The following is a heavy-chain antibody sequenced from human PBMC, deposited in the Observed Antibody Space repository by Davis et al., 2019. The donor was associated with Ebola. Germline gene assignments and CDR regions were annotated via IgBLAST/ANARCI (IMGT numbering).Heavy chain of an antibody. J-gene: IGHJ6*04. V-gene: IGHV3-48*02. CDR2: ISSSSSTI. Sequence: GESLKISCAASGFTFSSYSMNWVRQAPGKGLEWVSYISSSSSTIYYADSVKGRFTISRDNAKNSLYLQMNSLRDEDTAVYYCAREKEIYYYDSSGYRTSYGMDVWGKGTTVTVSS. CDR1: GFTFSSYS. CDR3: AREKEIYYYDSSGYRTSYGMDV. D-gene: IGHD3-22*01.